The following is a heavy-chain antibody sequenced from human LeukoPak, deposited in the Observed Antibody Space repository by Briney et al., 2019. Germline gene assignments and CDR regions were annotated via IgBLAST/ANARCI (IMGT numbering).Heavy chain of an antibody. V-gene: IGHV4-34*01. CDR3: ARGDSSGYIFGNWFDP. Sequence: SETLSLTCAVYGGSFSGYYWSWIRQPPGKGLEWIGEINHSGSINYNPSLKSRVTTSVDTSKNQFSLKLSSVTAPDTAVYYCARGDSSGYIFGNWFDPWGQGTLVTVSS. J-gene: IGHJ5*02. D-gene: IGHD3-22*01. CDR2: INHSGSI. CDR1: GGSFSGYY.